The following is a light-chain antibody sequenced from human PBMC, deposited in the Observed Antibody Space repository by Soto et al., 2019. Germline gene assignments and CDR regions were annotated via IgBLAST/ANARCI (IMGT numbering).Light chain of an antibody. CDR1: TGAVTSGYY. CDR2: NTN. Sequence: QTVVTQEPSRTVSPGGTVTLTCASSTGAVTSGYYPNWFQQKPGQAPRALIYNTNNKHSWTPARFSGSLLGGKAALTLSGVQPEDEAEYYCLLYYGGAQVFGGGTKLTVL. V-gene: IGLV7-43*01. CDR3: LLYYGGAQV. J-gene: IGLJ2*01.